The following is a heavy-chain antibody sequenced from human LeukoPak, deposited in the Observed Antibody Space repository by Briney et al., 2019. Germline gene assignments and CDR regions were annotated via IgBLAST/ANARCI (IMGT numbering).Heavy chain of an antibody. CDR3: ARYISEYSSSYYYYGMDV. Sequence: GASVKVSCKASGYTFTSYYMHWVRQAPGQGLEWMGIINPSGGSTNYAQKFQGRVTMTRDTSTSTLYMELSSLRSEDTAVYYCARYISEYSSSYYYYGMDVWGQGTTVTVSS. D-gene: IGHD6-6*01. CDR1: GYTFTSYY. V-gene: IGHV1-46*01. CDR2: INPSGGST. J-gene: IGHJ6*02.